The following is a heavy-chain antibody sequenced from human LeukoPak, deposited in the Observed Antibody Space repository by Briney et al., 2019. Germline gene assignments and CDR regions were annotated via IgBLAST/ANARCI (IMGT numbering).Heavy chain of an antibody. V-gene: IGHV3-23*01. Sequence: GGSLRLSCAASGFTFTSYAMSWVRQAPGKGLEWVSAISGSGGSTYYADSVKGRFTISRDNSKSTLFLQMNSLRAEGTAMYYCAKISHDYGDSADYWGQGTLVTVSS. CDR2: ISGSGGST. CDR1: GFTFTSYA. J-gene: IGHJ4*02. D-gene: IGHD4-17*01. CDR3: AKISHDYGDSADY.